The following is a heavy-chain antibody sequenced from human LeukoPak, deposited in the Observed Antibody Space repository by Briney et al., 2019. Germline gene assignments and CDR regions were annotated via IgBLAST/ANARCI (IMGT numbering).Heavy chain of an antibody. D-gene: IGHD6-19*01. CDR1: GFTFSDYY. Sequence: PGGSLRLSCAASGFTFSDYYMSWIRQAPGKGLEWVSYISSSGSTIYYADSVKGRFTISRDNAKNSLYLQMNSLRAEDTAVYYCARDLGAVAGYYYYYGMDVWGQGTTVTVSS. CDR3: ARDLGAVAGYYYYYGMDV. CDR2: ISSSGSTI. J-gene: IGHJ6*02. V-gene: IGHV3-11*01.